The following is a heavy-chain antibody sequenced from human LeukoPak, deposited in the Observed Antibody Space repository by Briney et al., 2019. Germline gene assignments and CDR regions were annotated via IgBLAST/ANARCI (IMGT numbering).Heavy chain of an antibody. Sequence: PGGSLRLSCAASGFTFDDCGMSWVRQAPGKGLEWVSGINWNGGSTGYADSVKGRFTISRDNAKNSLYLQMNSLRAEDTALYHCARDIAAAGTPWFDPWGQGTLVTVSS. V-gene: IGHV3-20*01. CDR3: ARDIAAAGTPWFDP. CDR2: INWNGGST. D-gene: IGHD6-13*01. J-gene: IGHJ5*02. CDR1: GFTFDDCG.